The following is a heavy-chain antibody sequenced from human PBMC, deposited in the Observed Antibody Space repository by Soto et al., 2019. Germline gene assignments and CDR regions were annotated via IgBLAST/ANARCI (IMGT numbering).Heavy chain of an antibody. D-gene: IGHD2-2*01. CDR3: AIEGASRFRGFDY. CDR2: VHYTGSA. V-gene: IGHV4-59*01. Sequence: QVQLQESGPGLVKPSETLSLTCSVSGDSINKYYWSWIRQPPWKGLEWIGFVHYTGSANYNPSLKSRVTISVGTSKKQFSLRMSSVTAADSGVYYCAIEGASRFRGFDYWGQGTLVTVSS. J-gene: IGHJ4*02. CDR1: GDSINKYY.